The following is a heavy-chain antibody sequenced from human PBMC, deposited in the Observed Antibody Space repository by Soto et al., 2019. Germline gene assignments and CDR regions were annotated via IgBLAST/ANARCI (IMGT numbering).Heavy chain of an antibody. D-gene: IGHD1-1*01. CDR1: GGTFSSYA. CDR2: IIPIFGIP. J-gene: IGHJ5*02. V-gene: IGHV1-69*13. Sequence: SVEVSCKESGGTFSSYAIAWVRQAPGQGLEWMGGIIPIFGIPNYAQKFQGRVAITADESTNTAYMELSSLRSDDTAVYYCAKAAQTRFNWNDLGNWFDPWGQGTLVTVSS. CDR3: AKAAQTRFNWNDLGNWFDP.